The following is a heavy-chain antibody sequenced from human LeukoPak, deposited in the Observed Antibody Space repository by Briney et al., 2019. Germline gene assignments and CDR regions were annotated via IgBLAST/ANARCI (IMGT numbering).Heavy chain of an antibody. CDR3: ARAGYDILTGYSYYFDY. V-gene: IGHV3-21*01. CDR1: GFTFSRHS. J-gene: IGHJ4*02. D-gene: IGHD3-9*01. Sequence: GGSLRLSCAASGFTFSRHSMNWVRQAPGKGLEWVSFISSSSNYIYYADSVEGRFTISRDNAKNSLYLQMNSLRDEDTAVYYCARAGYDILTGYSYYFDYWGQGTLVTVSS. CDR2: ISSSSNYI.